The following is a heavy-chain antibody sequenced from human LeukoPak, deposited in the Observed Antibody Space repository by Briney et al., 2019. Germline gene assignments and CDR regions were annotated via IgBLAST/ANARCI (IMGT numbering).Heavy chain of an antibody. CDR2: IWPDGRYK. CDR3: ARAVGPFDY. J-gene: IGHJ4*02. CDR1: GFTFSTYR. D-gene: IGHD3-16*01. V-gene: IGHV3-33*01. Sequence: GGSLRFSCATSGFTFSTYRIHWDGQAPGKGLEWVAAIWPDGRYKYYADSVKGRFTISRDKTKNTVYLSMNTLRDEDTAVYYCARAVGPFDYWGQGTLVTVSS.